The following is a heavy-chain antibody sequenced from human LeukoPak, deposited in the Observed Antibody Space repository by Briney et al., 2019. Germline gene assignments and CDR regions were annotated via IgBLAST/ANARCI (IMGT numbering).Heavy chain of an antibody. D-gene: IGHD2-2*01. CDR1: GFTVSSNY. Sequence: PGGSLRLSCAASGFTVSSNYMSWVRQAPGKGLEWVSVIYSGGSTYYADSVKGRFTISRDNSKNTLYLQMNSLRAEDTAVYYCARDVGTLSQPSDAFDIWGQGTMVTVSS. V-gene: IGHV3-66*02. J-gene: IGHJ3*02. CDR3: ARDVGTLSQPSDAFDI. CDR2: IYSGGST.